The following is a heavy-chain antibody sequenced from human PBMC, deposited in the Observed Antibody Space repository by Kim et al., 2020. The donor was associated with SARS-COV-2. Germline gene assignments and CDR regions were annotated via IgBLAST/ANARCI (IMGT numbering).Heavy chain of an antibody. CDR2: IIPILGIA. CDR3: ARDLLYGGNSVSYYYYGMDV. Sequence: SVKVSCKASGGTFSSYAISWVRQAPGQGLEWMGRIIPILGIANYAQKFQGRVTITADKSTSTAYMELSSLRSEDTAVYYCARDLLYGGNSVSYYYYGMDVWGQGTTVTVSS. D-gene: IGHD4-17*01. V-gene: IGHV1-69*04. CDR1: GGTFSSYA. J-gene: IGHJ6*02.